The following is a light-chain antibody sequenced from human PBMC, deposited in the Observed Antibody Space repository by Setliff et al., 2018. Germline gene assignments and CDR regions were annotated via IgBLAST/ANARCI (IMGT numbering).Light chain of an antibody. CDR2: STN. CDR1: SGSVSTTYY. CDR3: VLYMGSGISV. V-gene: IGLV8-61*01. J-gene: IGLJ2*01. Sequence: QTVVTQEPSFSVSPGGTVTLTCGLSSGSVSTTYYPSWYQQTTGQAPRTLIYSTNTRSSGVPERFSGSILGNKAALTITGAQADDESDYYCVLYMGSGISVFGGGTKVTVL.